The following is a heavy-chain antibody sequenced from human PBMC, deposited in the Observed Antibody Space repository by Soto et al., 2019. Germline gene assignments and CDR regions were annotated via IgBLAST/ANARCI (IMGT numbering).Heavy chain of an antibody. CDR1: GVSISSGNW. D-gene: IGHD2-8*01. CDR3: ARLVYDTRLNYMYFDF. CDR2: IFHDGTA. V-gene: IGHV4-4*02. Sequence: SETLSLTCAVSGVSISSGNWWTWVRQTPQRGLEYIGEIFHDGTANYYPSSERRVAISVDTPKNQFSLKLTSVTAADTAIYFCARLVYDTRLNYMYFDFWGQGALVTVSS. J-gene: IGHJ4*02.